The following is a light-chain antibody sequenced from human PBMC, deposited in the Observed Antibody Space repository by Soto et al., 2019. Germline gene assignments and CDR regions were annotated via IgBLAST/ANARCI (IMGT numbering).Light chain of an antibody. CDR3: QQRSNWPPT. CDR2: DAS. V-gene: IGKV3-11*01. J-gene: IGKJ5*01. Sequence: EIVLTQSPATLALSPRERATLSCRASQSVSSYLAWYQQKPGQAPRLLIYDASNRATGIPARFSGSGSGTDFTLTISSLEPEYFAVYYCQQRSNWPPTFGQGTRLEIK. CDR1: QSVSSY.